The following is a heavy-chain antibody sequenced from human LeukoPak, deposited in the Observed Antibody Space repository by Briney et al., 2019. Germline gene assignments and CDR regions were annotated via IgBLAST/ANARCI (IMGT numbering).Heavy chain of an antibody. V-gene: IGHV1-69*05. Sequence: GASVKVSCKASGGTFSSYAISWVRQAPGQGLEWMGGIIPIFGTANYAQKFQGRVTITTDESTSTAYMELSSLRSEDTAVYYCARMGNYYDSSAPPREWGQGTLVTVSS. D-gene: IGHD3-22*01. CDR2: IIPIFGTA. CDR3: ARMGNYYDSSAPPRE. J-gene: IGHJ4*02. CDR1: GGTFSSYA.